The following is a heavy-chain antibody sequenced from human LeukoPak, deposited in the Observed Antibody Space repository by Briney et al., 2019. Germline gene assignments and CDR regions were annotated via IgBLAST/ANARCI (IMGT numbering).Heavy chain of an antibody. CDR3: AKGREPYYDTSVIDY. D-gene: IGHD3-22*01. CDR2: ISGSGGST. V-gene: IGHV3-23*01. CDR1: GFTFRSYA. Sequence: PGGSLRLSCAASGFTFRSYAMSWVRQAPGKGLEWVSRISGSGGSTYYAVSVKGRFTISRDNSKNTLYLQMNSPRAEDTAVYYCAKGREPYYDTSVIDYWGQGTLVTVSS. J-gene: IGHJ4*02.